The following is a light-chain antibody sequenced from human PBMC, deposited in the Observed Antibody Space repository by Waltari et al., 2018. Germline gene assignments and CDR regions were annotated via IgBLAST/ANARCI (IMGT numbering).Light chain of an antibody. CDR2: DVS. V-gene: IGLV2-11*01. CDR1: SSDVGGYNY. CDR3: CSYAGSYTKV. J-gene: IGLJ3*02. Sequence: QSALTQPRSVSGSPGQSVTISCTATSSDVGGYNYVSWYQQHPGKAPKLRIYDVSKRPSGVPDRFSGSKSGNTASLTISGLQAEDEADYYCCSYAGSYTKVFGGGTKLTVL.